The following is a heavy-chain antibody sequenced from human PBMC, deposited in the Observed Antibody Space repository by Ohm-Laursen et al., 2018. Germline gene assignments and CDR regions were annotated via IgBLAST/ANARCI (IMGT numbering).Heavy chain of an antibody. CDR3: AATSQELRYLEWFPFYFDH. CDR1: GDSVKELS. V-gene: IGHV1-24*01. Sequence: SVKVSCKVSGDSVKELSMHWIRQARGKGLEWVGGFDPEQDETIYAQNFQGRVIMTEDTSADTAYMELSSLRSDDSAVYYCAATSQELRYLEWFPFYFDHWGQGTLVSVSS. D-gene: IGHD3-3*01. J-gene: IGHJ4*02. CDR2: FDPEQDET.